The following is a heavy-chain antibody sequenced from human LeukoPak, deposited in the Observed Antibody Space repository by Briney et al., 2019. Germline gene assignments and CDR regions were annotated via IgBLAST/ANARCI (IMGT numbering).Heavy chain of an antibody. D-gene: IGHD2-21*02. Sequence: PSETLSLTCTVSGYSISSGYYWGWIRQPPGKGLEWIGSIYHSGSTSYNPSLKSRVTISVDTSKNQFSLKLSSVTAADTAVYYCARECGGDCYTHFGYWGQGTLVTVSS. CDR2: IYHSGST. J-gene: IGHJ4*02. V-gene: IGHV4-38-2*02. CDR1: GYSISSGYY. CDR3: ARECGGDCYTHFGY.